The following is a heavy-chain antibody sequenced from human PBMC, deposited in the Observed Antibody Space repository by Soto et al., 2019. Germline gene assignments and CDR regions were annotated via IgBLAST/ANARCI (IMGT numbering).Heavy chain of an antibody. V-gene: IGHV1-69*13. J-gene: IGHJ3*02. CDR2: IIPIFGTA. CDR1: GGTFSSYA. D-gene: IGHD1-26*01. Sequence: SVKVSCKASGGTFSSYAVTWVRQAPGQGLEWMGGIIPIFGTANYAQKFQDRVTITSDESTSTAYMELSSLRSEDTAVYYCASGTYPEAFDIWGQGTMVTVSS. CDR3: ASGTYPEAFDI.